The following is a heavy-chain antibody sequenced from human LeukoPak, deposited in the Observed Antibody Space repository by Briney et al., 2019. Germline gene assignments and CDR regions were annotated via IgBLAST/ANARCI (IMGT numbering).Heavy chain of an antibody. CDR1: GFTFSSYW. Sequence: PGGSLRLSCAASGFTFSSYWMSWVRQAPGKGLEWVSSISSSSSYIYYADSVKGRFTISRDNAKNSLYLQMNSLRAEDTAVYYCARAGHYGSGSSGDYWGQGTLVTVSS. V-gene: IGHV3-21*01. D-gene: IGHD3-10*01. CDR3: ARAGHYGSGSSGDY. J-gene: IGHJ4*02. CDR2: ISSSSSYI.